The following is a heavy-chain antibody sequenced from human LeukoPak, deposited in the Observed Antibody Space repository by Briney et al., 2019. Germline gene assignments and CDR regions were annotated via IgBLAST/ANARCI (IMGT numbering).Heavy chain of an antibody. Sequence: PGGSLRLSCAASGFTFSSYAMSWVCQAPGKGLEWVSAISGNGGSTYYADSVKGRFTISRDNSKNTLYLQMNSLRAEDTAVYYCAKDLATVTTFDYWGQGTLVTASS. D-gene: IGHD4-17*01. CDR2: ISGNGGST. CDR1: GFTFSSYA. J-gene: IGHJ4*02. V-gene: IGHV3-23*01. CDR3: AKDLATVTTFDY.